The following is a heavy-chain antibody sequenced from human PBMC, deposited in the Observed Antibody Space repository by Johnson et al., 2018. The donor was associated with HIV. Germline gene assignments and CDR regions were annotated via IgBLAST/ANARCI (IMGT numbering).Heavy chain of an antibody. Sequence: QLVESGGGVVQPGRSLRLSCAASGFTFSSYAMHWVRQAPGKGLEWVAVISYDGINKYYADSVKGRFSISRDNSRNTLYLQMSSLRPEDTAVYFCARVGVSGYDLAAFDIWGQGTIVTVSS. J-gene: IGHJ3*02. CDR2: ISYDGINK. CDR3: ARVGVSGYDLAAFDI. V-gene: IGHV3-30-3*01. CDR1: GFTFSSYA. D-gene: IGHD5-12*01.